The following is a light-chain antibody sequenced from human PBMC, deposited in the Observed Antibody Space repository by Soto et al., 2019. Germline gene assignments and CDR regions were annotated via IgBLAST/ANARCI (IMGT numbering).Light chain of an antibody. CDR2: GAS. J-gene: IGKJ1*01. V-gene: IGKV3-20*01. CDR1: QTVSSSS. CDR3: QQYGSSPRT. Sequence: DIVLTQSPGTLSLSPGERATLSCRASQTVSSSSLAWYQQKPGQAPRLLIFGASTRAAGFPDRFSGRGSGTDFTLTISRLEPEDFAVYYCQQYGSSPRTFGQGTKVDI.